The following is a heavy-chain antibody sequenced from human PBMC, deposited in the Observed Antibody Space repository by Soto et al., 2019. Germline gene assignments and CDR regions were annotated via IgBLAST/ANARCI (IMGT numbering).Heavy chain of an antibody. V-gene: IGHV4-31*03. CDR2: LNYSGNT. Sequence: TLSLTSTVSVASLTSVPYDWTWIPQHPGDGLEWIGYLNYSGNTNYDPSLQSRVTISADVSNDHFSLRLTSVTAADTAVYYCVRHRTSSIFDGYDYNGMGVWGQGTAVTLCS. CDR1: VASLTSVPYD. J-gene: IGHJ6*02. D-gene: IGHD3-3*02. CDR3: VRHRTSSIFDGYDYNGMGV.